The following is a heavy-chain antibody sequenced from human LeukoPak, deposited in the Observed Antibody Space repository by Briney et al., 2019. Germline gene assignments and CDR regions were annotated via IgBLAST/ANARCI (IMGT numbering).Heavy chain of an antibody. J-gene: IGHJ4*02. CDR3: ARSGGYSSGWSRNYFDY. Sequence: ASVKVSCKASGYTFTSYGISWVRQAPGQGLEWMGWISAYNGNTNYAQKLQGRVTMTTDTSTSTAYMELRSLRPDDTAVYYCARSGGYSSGWSRNYFDYWGQGTLVTVSS. CDR1: GYTFTSYG. V-gene: IGHV1-18*01. CDR2: ISAYNGNT. D-gene: IGHD6-19*01.